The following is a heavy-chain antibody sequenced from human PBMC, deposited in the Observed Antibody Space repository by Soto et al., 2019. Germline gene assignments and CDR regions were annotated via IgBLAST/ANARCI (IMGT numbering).Heavy chain of an antibody. D-gene: IGHD2-15*01. Sequence: QITLKESGPTLVKPTQTLTLTCTFSGFSLSTSGVGVGWIRQPPGKALEWLALIYWDDDKRYGPSLKSRLTTPKDTSKNQVVLTMTNMDPVDTATYYCAHRPSYCSGGSCYSGFDYWGQGTLVTVSS. J-gene: IGHJ4*02. CDR1: GFSLSTSGVG. CDR3: AHRPSYCSGGSCYSGFDY. V-gene: IGHV2-5*05. CDR2: IYWDDDK.